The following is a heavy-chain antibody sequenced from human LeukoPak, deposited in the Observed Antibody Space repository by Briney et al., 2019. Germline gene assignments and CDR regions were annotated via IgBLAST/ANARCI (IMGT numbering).Heavy chain of an antibody. D-gene: IGHD2-8*01. CDR3: AKDRCSNGVGCYYYYMDV. CDR2: ISYGGSNK. J-gene: IGHJ6*03. CDR1: GFTFSSYA. V-gene: IGHV3-30-3*02. Sequence: PGGSLRLSCAASGFTFSSYAMHWVRQAPGKGLEWVAVISYGGSNKYYADSVKGRFSISRDSSKNILYLQMNSLRAEDTAVYYCAKDRCSNGVGCYYYYMDVWGKGTTVTISS.